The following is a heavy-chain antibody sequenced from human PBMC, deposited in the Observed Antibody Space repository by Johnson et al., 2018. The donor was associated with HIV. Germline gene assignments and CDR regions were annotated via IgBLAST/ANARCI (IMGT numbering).Heavy chain of an antibody. CDR1: GFTFSSYA. V-gene: IGHV3-30*04. Sequence: QVQLVESGGGVVQPGRSLRLSCAASGFTFSSYAMHWVRQAPGEGLEWVAVISYDGSNKYYADSVKGRFTISRDNSKNTLYLQMNSLRAEDTAVYYCAKDSFFYDSAFDIWGQGTMVTVSS. CDR3: AKDSFFYDSAFDI. D-gene: IGHD3-22*01. J-gene: IGHJ3*02. CDR2: ISYDGSNK.